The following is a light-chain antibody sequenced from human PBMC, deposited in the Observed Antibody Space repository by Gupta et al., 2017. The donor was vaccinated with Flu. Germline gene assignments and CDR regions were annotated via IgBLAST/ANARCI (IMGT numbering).Light chain of an antibody. CDR3: QQYDSNSTRT. J-gene: IGKJ4*02. Sequence: DIVMTQSPDSLAVSLGERATINCKSSQSVLNSANNKNYLAWYQQRPGQSPKLLITWASTREAGVPDRFSDSGFGKDFALTISSRQAEDVAVYYCQQYDSNSTRTFGEGTKMEIK. CDR1: QSVLNSANNKNY. V-gene: IGKV4-1*01. CDR2: WAS.